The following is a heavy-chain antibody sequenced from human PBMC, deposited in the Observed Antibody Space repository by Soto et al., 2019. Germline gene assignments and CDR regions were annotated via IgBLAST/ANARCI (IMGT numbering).Heavy chain of an antibody. CDR1: GYSFTSYW. Sequence: GESRKISCXGSGYSFTSYWISWVRQMPGKGLEWMGRIDPSDSYTNYSPSFQGHVTISADKSISTAYLQWSSLKASDTAMYYCATLYSSSYRHHAYRPYGMDVWGQGTTVTVSS. D-gene: IGHD6-13*01. CDR3: ATLYSSSYRHHAYRPYGMDV. J-gene: IGHJ6*02. CDR2: IDPSDSYT. V-gene: IGHV5-10-1*01.